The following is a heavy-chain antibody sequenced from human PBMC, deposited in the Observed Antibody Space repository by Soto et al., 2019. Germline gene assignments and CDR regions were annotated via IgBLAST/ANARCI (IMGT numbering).Heavy chain of an antibody. CDR3: AKLVAAAGTGY. D-gene: IGHD6-13*01. Sequence: GGSLRLSCAASGFTFSKYGMSWVRQAPGKGLEWVSSIGISGSNTYYGDSVKGRFTISRDNSKDTLYLQMNSLRAEDAALYYCAKLVAAAGTGYWGQGTLVTVSS. J-gene: IGHJ4*02. CDR2: IGISGSNT. V-gene: IGHV3-23*01. CDR1: GFTFSKYG.